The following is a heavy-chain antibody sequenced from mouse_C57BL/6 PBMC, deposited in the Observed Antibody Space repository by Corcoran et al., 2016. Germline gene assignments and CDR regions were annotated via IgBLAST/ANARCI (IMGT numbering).Heavy chain of an antibody. V-gene: IGHV1-26*01. J-gene: IGHJ3*01. CDR3: ARGSPYYGSSAWFAY. D-gene: IGHD1-1*01. Sequence: EVQLQQSGPELVKPGASVKISCKASGYTFTDYYMNWVKQSHGKSLEWIGDINPNNGGTSYNQKFKGKATLTVDKSSSTAYMELRSLTSEDSAVYYCARGSPYYGSSAWFAYWGQGTLVTVSA. CDR2: INPNNGGT. CDR1: GYTFTDYY.